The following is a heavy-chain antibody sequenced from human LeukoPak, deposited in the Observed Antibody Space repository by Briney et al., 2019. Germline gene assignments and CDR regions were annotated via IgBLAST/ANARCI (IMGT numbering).Heavy chain of an antibody. CDR2: IIPIFGTA. CDR1: GGTFSSYA. V-gene: IGHV1-69*13. D-gene: IGHD6-19*01. J-gene: IGHJ4*02. CDR3: ARDRGAVAGTFDY. Sequence: ASVKVSCKASGGTFSSYAISWVRQAPGQGLEWMGGIIPIFGTANYAQKFQGRVTITADESTSTAYMEPSSLGAEDTAVYYCARDRGAVAGTFDYWGQGTLVTVSS.